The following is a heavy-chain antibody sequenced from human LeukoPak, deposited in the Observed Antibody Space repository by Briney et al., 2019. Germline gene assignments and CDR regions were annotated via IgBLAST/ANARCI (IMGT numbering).Heavy chain of an antibody. D-gene: IGHD3-22*01. J-gene: IGHJ4*02. V-gene: IGHV3-23*01. CDR3: ANSGTSRYYYDSRGDY. CDR1: GFTFSSYA. Sequence: GGSLRLSCAASGFTFSSYAMSWVRQAPGKGLEWVSAISGSGGSTYYADSVKGRFTISRDNSKNTLYLQMNSLRAKDTAVYYCANSGTSRYYYDSRGDYWGQGTLVTVSS. CDR2: ISGSGGST.